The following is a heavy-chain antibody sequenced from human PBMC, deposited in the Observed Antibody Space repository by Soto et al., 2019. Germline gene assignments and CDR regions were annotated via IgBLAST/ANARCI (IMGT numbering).Heavy chain of an antibody. CDR3: AAAAGSFDY. Sequence: SETLSLACTVSCGSISSCGYYWSWIRQHPGKGLEWIGYIYYSGSTYYNPSLKSRVTISVDTSKNQFSLKLSSVTAADTAVYYCAAAAGSFDYWGQGTLVTISS. V-gene: IGHV4-31*03. J-gene: IGHJ4*02. D-gene: IGHD6-13*01. CDR2: IYYSGST. CDR1: CGSISSCGYY.